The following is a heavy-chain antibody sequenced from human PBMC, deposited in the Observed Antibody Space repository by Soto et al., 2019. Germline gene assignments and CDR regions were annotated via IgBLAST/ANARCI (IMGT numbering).Heavy chain of an antibody. CDR2: FYPVDFDT. CDR3: ARQSLSSSAFDF. D-gene: IGHD6-13*01. CDR1: GYSFVNYW. Sequence: EVQLVQSESEVKKPGESLKIPCKVSGYSFVNYWSGWVRQMPGKGLEWMGNFYPVDFDTDYSPSFQGRVTISADKSITTPYLQWSSLQASNTAIYYCARQSLSSSAFDFWGQGTLVIVSS. J-gene: IGHJ4*02. V-gene: IGHV5-51*01.